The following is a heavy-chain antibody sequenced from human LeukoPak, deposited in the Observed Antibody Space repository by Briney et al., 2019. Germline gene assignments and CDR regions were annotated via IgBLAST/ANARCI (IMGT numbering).Heavy chain of an antibody. J-gene: IGHJ4*02. V-gene: IGHV4-38-2*01. CDR2: ISDSGRT. D-gene: IGHD5-18*01. Sequence: SETLSLTCAVSGYSISSDNYWVWIRQPPGKGLEWIGYISDSGRTNYNPSLKSRVTISADTSKNQFSLRLSSVTAADTAVYYCAKGERLYSYGWAFFDYWGQGTLVTVSS. CDR3: AKGERLYSYGWAFFDY. CDR1: GYSISSDNY.